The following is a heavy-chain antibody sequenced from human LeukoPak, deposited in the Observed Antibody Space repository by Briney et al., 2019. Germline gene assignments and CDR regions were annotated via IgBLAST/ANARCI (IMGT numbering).Heavy chain of an antibody. Sequence: ASVKVSCKASGYTFTGYYMHWVRHAPGQGLELMGWINPNSGGTNYAQKFQGRVTMTRDTSISTAYMELSRLRSDDTAVYYCAREWIAVAGTVSPWGQGTLVTVSS. CDR3: AREWIAVAGTVSP. D-gene: IGHD6-19*01. V-gene: IGHV1-2*02. J-gene: IGHJ5*02. CDR2: INPNSGGT. CDR1: GYTFTGYY.